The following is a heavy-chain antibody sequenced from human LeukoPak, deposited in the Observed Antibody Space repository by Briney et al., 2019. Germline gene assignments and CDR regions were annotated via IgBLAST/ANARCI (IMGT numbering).Heavy chain of an antibody. D-gene: IGHD1-26*01. Sequence: ASVKVSCKASGYTFTSYAMHWVRQAPGQRLEWMGWINAGNGNTKYSQKFQGRVTITRDTSASTAYMELSSLRAEDTAVYSCATVSRKWELHSYYYGMDVWGQGTTVTVSS. CDR1: GYTFTSYA. J-gene: IGHJ6*02. CDR3: ATVSRKWELHSYYYGMDV. CDR2: INAGNGNT. V-gene: IGHV1-3*01.